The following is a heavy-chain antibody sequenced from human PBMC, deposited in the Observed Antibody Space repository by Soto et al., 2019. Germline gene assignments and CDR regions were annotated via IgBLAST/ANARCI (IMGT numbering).Heavy chain of an antibody. Sequence: GSLRLSCAASGFTFSNFGMHWVRQAPGKGLEWVAVISSDGSDKYYSDSVKGRFTISRDNSKNTLFLQMNSLRVEDTAVYYCAKGSEVARRGLDYWGQGTLVTVSS. J-gene: IGHJ4*02. D-gene: IGHD2-15*01. CDR1: GFTFSNFG. CDR3: AKGSEVARRGLDY. V-gene: IGHV3-30*18. CDR2: ISSDGSDK.